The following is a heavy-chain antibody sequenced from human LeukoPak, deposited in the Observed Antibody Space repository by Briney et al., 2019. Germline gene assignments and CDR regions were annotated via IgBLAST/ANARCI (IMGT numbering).Heavy chain of an antibody. V-gene: IGHV4-4*07. CDR1: GGSISSYY. J-gene: IGHJ5*02. CDR3: ARDCITMGPSTRKGGCWFDP. D-gene: IGHD3-10*01. Sequence: PSETLSLTCTVSGGSISSYYWSWIRQPAGKGLEWIGRIYTSGSTNYNPSLKSRVTMSVDTSKNQFSLKLSSVTAADTAVYYCARDCITMGPSTRKGGCWFDPWGQGTLVTVSS. CDR2: IYTSGST.